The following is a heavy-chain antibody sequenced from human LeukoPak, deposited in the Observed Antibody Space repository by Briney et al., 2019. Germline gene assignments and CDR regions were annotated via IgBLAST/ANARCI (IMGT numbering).Heavy chain of an antibody. D-gene: IGHD1-20*01. CDR2: IYTSGST. Sequence: TSETLSLTCAVSGYSISSGHYWGWIRQPAGKGLEWIGHIYTSGSTSYKPSLQSRVTISVDASKEQFSLKLTSVTAADTAVYYCARAGGNVNWYGTIDHWGQGTLVTVSS. J-gene: IGHJ4*02. CDR1: GYSISSGHY. CDR3: ARAGGNVNWYGTIDH. V-gene: IGHV4-38-2*01.